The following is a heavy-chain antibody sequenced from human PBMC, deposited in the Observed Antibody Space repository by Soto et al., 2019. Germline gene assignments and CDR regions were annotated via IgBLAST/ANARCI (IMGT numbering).Heavy chain of an antibody. CDR2: IYYSGST. Sequence: QVQLQEAVPGLVKPSQTLSLTCTVSGGSISTGGYYWTWIRQHPGTGLEWIGYIYYSGSTYFNPSLNRRVTIFVATSKIQSSRKLCSVTAANTAVYFCARGLSVNLFDIWGPGNLLTVSS. CDR3: ARGLSVNLFDI. CDR1: GGSISTGGYY. J-gene: IGHJ4*02. V-gene: IGHV4-31*03. D-gene: IGHD4-17*01.